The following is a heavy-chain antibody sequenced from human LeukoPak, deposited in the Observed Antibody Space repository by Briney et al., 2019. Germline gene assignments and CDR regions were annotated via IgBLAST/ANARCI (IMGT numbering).Heavy chain of an antibody. CDR3: VKDNPLDY. CDR2: IRYDGSNK. V-gene: IGHV3-30*02. CDR1: GFTFSKYG. D-gene: IGHD1-14*01. J-gene: IGHJ4*02. Sequence: GGSLRLSCAASGFTFSKYGMHWVRQAPGKGLEWVAFIRYDGSNKFYADSVKGRVTISRDNSKNTLYLHINSLRVEDTAVYYCVKDNPLDYWGQGTLVIVSS.